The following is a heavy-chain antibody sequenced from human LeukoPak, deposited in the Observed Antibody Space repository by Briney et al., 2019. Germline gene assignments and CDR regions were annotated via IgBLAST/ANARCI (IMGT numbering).Heavy chain of an antibody. CDR1: GYSFTSYG. V-gene: IGHV1-18*01. J-gene: IGHJ6*02. Sequence: ASVKVSCKASGYSFTSYGIRWVRQAPAQGLEWMGWISAYNGNTNYAQKLQGRVTMTTDTSTSTAYMELRSLRSDDTAVYYCARDGSSGWYVYYGMDVWGQGTTVTVSS. CDR2: ISAYNGNT. CDR3: ARDGSSGWYVYYGMDV. D-gene: IGHD6-19*01.